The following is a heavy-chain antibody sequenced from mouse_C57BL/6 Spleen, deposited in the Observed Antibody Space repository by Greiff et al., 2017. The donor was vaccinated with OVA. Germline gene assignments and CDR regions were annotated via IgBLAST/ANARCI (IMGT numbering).Heavy chain of an antibody. CDR3: ARYDYGSSFDY. V-gene: IGHV1-80*01. CDR1: GYAFSSYW. J-gene: IGHJ2*01. CDR2: IYPGDGDT. D-gene: IGHD1-1*01. Sequence: QVQLQQSGAELVKPGASVKITCKASGYAFSSYWMNWVKQRPGKGLEWIGQIYPGDGDTNYNGKFKGKATLTADKSSSTAYLQLSSLTSEDSAVDFCARYDYGSSFDYWGQGTTLTVSS.